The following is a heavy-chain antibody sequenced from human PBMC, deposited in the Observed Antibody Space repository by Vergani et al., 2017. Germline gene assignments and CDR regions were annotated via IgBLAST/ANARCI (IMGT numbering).Heavy chain of an antibody. J-gene: IGHJ5*02. CDR2: IIPIFGTA. CDR1: GGTFSSYA. Sequence: QVQLVQSGAEVKKPGSSVKVSCKASGGTFSSYAISWVRQAPGQGLEWMRGIIPIFGTANYAQKFQGRVTITADESTSTAYMELSSLRSEDTAVYYCAGMKVRDFWSGNWFDPWGQGTLVTVSS. D-gene: IGHD3-3*01. V-gene: IGHV1-69*01. CDR3: AGMKVRDFWSGNWFDP.